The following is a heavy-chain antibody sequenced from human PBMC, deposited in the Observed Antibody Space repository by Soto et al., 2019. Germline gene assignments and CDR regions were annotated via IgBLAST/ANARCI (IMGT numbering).Heavy chain of an antibody. CDR2: IYHSGST. J-gene: IGHJ5*02. V-gene: IGHV4-30-2*01. CDR1: GGSISSGGYS. D-gene: IGHD3-10*01. CDR3: ARAALWFGELFENWFDP. Sequence: ASETLSLTCAVSGGSISSGGYSWSWIRQPPGKGLEWIGYIYHSGSTYYNPSLKSRVTISVDRSKNQFSLKLSSVTAADTAVYYCARAALWFGELFENWFDPWGQGTLVTVSS.